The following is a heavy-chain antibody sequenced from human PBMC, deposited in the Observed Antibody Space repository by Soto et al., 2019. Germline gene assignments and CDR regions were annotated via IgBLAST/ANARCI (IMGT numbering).Heavy chain of an antibody. CDR2: ISGSGSST. CDR3: AKDTFTAFDI. Sequence: QPGGSLRLSCAASGFTFSNYAMSWVRQAPGKGLEWVSGISGSGSSTYYANSVKGRFTISRDNSKNTLYLQMNSLRVEDTAVYYCAKDTFTAFDIWGQGTMVTVSS. J-gene: IGHJ3*02. CDR1: GFTFSNYA. V-gene: IGHV3-23*01.